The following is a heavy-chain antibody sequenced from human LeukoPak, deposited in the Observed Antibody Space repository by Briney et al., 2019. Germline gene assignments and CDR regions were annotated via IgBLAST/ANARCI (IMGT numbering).Heavy chain of an antibody. CDR1: GFTFSTYY. D-gene: IGHD5-18*01. CDR3: ARDLGGYSYGSHFDY. Sequence: PGGSLRLSCAASGFTFSTYYMNWVRQAPGKGLEWVSSITTSSSYIYYADSVKGRFTISRDNAKNSLYLQMNSLRAEDTAVYYCARDLGGYSYGSHFDYWGQGTVVTVSS. CDR2: ITTSSSYI. V-gene: IGHV3-21*01. J-gene: IGHJ4*02.